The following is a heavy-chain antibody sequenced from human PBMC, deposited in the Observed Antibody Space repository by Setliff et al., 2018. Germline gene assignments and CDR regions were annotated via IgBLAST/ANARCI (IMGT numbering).Heavy chain of an antibody. CDR3: ASRTTGPGGWFDY. Sequence: PSETLSLTCTVSGGSVSSTSYYWGWIRQPPGKGLEWIGAIYYTGTTYYSPSLKGRVTISVDTSKNQFSLRLTSVTAADTAIYYCASRTTGPGGWFDYWGQGALVTVSS. V-gene: IGHV4-39*01. CDR1: GGSVSSTSYY. D-gene: IGHD1-1*01. J-gene: IGHJ5*01. CDR2: IYYTGTT.